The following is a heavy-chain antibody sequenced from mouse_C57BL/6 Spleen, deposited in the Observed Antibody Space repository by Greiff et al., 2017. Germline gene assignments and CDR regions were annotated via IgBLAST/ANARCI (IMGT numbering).Heavy chain of an antibody. Sequence: DVKLEESGGGLVKPGGSLKLSCAASGFTFSSYTMSWVRQTPEKRLEWVATISGGGGNTYYPDSVKGRFTISRDNAKNTLYLQMSSLRSEDTALYYCARHDDYYGSMYWYFDVWGTVTTVTVSS. CDR2: ISGGGGNT. D-gene: IGHD1-1*01. J-gene: IGHJ1*03. V-gene: IGHV5-9*01. CDR1: GFTFSSYT. CDR3: ARHDDYYGSMYWYFDV.